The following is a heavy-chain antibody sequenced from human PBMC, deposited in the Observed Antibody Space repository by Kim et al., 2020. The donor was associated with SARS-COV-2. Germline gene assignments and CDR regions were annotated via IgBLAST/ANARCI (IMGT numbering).Heavy chain of an antibody. J-gene: IGHJ4*02. Sequence: GGSLRLSCAASGFTFSSYSMNWVRQAPGKGLEWVSAISSSSSYIYYADSVKGRFTISRDNAKNSLYLQMNSLRAEDTAVYYCARDADYDSSYYFYYWGQGTLVTVSS. D-gene: IGHD3-22*01. CDR1: GFTFSSYS. CDR3: ARDADYDSSYYFYY. CDR2: ISSSSSYI. V-gene: IGHV3-21*01.